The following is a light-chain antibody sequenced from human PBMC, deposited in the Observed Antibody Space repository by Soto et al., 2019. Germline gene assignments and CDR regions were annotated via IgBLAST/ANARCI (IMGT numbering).Light chain of an antibody. CDR3: AAWDDSLNGPV. J-gene: IGLJ2*01. CDR2: TAN. CDR1: SSNIGSNT. V-gene: IGLV1-44*01. Sequence: QSALTQPPSASGTPGQRVTISCSGGSSNIGSNTVNWYQQLPGTAPKLLIYTANQRPSGVPDRFSGSKSGTSASLAISGLQSEDEADYYCAAWDDSLNGPVFGGGTKLTVL.